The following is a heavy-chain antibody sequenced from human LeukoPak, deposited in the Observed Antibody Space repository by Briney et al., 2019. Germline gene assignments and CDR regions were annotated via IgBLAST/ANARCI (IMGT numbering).Heavy chain of an antibody. D-gene: IGHD1-1*01. Sequence: GGSLRLSCAASGFTFSRYSMNWVRQAPGKGLEWVSSISGSSSYIYYADSVKGRFTISRHNTKNSLYLQMNSLRADDTAVYYCAQDNTKRPYWGQGTLVTVSS. CDR2: ISGSSSYI. CDR1: GFTFSRYS. J-gene: IGHJ4*02. V-gene: IGHV3-21*04. CDR3: AQDNTKRPY.